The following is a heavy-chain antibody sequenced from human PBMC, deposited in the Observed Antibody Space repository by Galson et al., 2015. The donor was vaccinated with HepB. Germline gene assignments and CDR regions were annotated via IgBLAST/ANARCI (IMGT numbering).Heavy chain of an antibody. V-gene: IGHV1-69*01. J-gene: IGHJ6*02. CDR1: GGTFSSYA. CDR2: IIPIFGTA. CDR3: ARCYCSGGSCYSRPDYYYYYGMDV. Sequence: ASGGTFSSYAISWVRQAPGQGLEWMGGIIPIFGTANYAQKFQGRVTITADESTSTAYMELSSLRSEDTAVYYCARCYCSGGSCYSRPDYYYYYGMDVWGQGTTVTVSS. D-gene: IGHD2-15*01.